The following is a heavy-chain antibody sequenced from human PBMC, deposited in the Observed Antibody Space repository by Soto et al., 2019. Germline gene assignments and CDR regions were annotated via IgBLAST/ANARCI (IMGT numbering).Heavy chain of an antibody. V-gene: IGHV4-39*01. CDR2: IYFSGGA. Sequence: QLQLQESGPGLVKPSETLSLTCSVSGELIYRDDHYWGWIRQPPGKGLEWIAIIYFSGGAYYNPSLQSRVTISVDTSKNRFSLKVDSVTAADTAIYYCARRYCGGSTCYFFDVWGQGTMVTVSS. CDR1: GELIYRDDHY. CDR3: ARRYCGGSTCYFFDV. D-gene: IGHD2-15*01. J-gene: IGHJ3*01.